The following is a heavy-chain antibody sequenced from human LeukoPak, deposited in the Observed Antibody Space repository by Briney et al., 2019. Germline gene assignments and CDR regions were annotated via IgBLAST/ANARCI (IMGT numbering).Heavy chain of an antibody. CDR2: IYYSGST. J-gene: IGHJ6*03. Sequence: PSQTLSLTCTVSGGSISSGDYYWSWIRQPPGKGLEWIGYIYYSGSTYYNPSLKSRVTISVDTSKNQFSLKLSSVTAADTAVYHCAREITSGITIFGVVSMGYYYYYMDVWGKGTTVTVSS. CDR1: GGSISSGDYY. CDR3: AREITSGITIFGVVSMGYYYYYMDV. D-gene: IGHD3-3*01. V-gene: IGHV4-30-4*08.